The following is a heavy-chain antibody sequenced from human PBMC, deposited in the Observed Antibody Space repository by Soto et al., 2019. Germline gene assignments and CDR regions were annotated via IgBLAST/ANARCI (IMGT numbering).Heavy chain of an antibody. Sequence: QVQRLESGGGVVQPGRSLRLSCAASGFTFTGFARYWVRQAPGKGLEWVAVTSFDGSNEYYADFVEGRFTISRDNSKNTLYLQMSSLRPEDTAVYYCSRVTGFYGSAEIDYWGHGTLVTVSS. CDR1: GFTFTGFA. V-gene: IGHV3-30-3*01. D-gene: IGHD3-10*01. J-gene: IGHJ4*01. CDR3: SRVTGFYGSAEIDY. CDR2: TSFDGSNE.